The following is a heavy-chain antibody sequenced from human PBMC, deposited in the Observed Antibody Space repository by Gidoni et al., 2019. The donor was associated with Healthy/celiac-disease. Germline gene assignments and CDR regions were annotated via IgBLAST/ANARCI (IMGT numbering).Heavy chain of an antibody. CDR2: ISWDGGST. CDR1: GFTFADYA. V-gene: IGHV3-43D*04. Sequence: EVQLVESGGVVVRPGGSLRLFCAASGFTFADYAIHWVRQAPGKGLEWVSLISWDGGSTYYADSVKGRFTISRDNSKNSLYLQMNSLRAEDTALYYCAKDIAPWGVATIGGGIDYWGQGTLVTVSS. D-gene: IGHD5-12*01. J-gene: IGHJ4*02. CDR3: AKDIAPWGVATIGGGIDY.